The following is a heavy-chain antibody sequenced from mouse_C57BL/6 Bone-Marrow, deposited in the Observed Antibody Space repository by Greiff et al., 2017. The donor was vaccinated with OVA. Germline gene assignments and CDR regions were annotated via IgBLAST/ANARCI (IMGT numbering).Heavy chain of an antibody. J-gene: IGHJ4*01. CDR2: IDPSDSYT. D-gene: IGHD1-1*01. V-gene: IGHV1-50*01. Sequence: VQLQQPGAELVKPGASVKLSCKASGYTFTSYWMQWVKQRPGQGLEWIGEIDPSDSYTNYNQKFKGKATLTVDTSSSTAYMQLSSLTSEDSAVYYCAREGYYYGSSPYYAMDYWGQGTSVTVSS. CDR1: GYTFTSYW. CDR3: AREGYYYGSSPYYAMDY.